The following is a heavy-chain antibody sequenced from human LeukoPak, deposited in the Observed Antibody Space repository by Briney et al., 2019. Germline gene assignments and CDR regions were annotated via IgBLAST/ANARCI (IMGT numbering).Heavy chain of an antibody. CDR2: IYPGDSET. D-gene: IGHD3-16*01. CDR3: VRHSGQRGGNDY. Sequence: GESLKISCKGSEYSFASYWIAWVRQMPGRGLEWMGIIYPGDSETRYSPSFQGQVTISADKAIMTAYLQWSSLKASDTAIYFCVRHSGQRGGNDYWGQGTLVTGSS. J-gene: IGHJ4*02. CDR1: EYSFASYW. V-gene: IGHV5-51*01.